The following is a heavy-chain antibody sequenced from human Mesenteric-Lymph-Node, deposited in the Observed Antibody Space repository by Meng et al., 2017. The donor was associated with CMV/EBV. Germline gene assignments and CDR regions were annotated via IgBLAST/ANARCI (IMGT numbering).Heavy chain of an antibody. Sequence: SETLSLTCTVSGASVSSVSYYWSWMRQPPGTRLEWIAFIYYSGNSYYNPSLKSRVAISIDTSKNQFSLRMNSVAAADTAVYYCVRDRGSAGPFDPWGQGTLVTVSS. V-gene: IGHV4-61*01. J-gene: IGHJ5*02. CDR3: VRDRGSAGPFDP. CDR1: GASVSSVSYY. D-gene: IGHD1-14*01. CDR2: IYYSGNS.